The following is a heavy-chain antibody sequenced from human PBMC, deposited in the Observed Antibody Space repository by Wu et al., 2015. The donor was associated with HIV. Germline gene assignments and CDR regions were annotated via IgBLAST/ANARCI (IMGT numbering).Heavy chain of an antibody. V-gene: IGHV1-46*01. CDR3: ARDLTGYCSSTSCRGGYFDY. CDR2: INPSGGST. CDR1: GYTFTSYY. Sequence: QVQLVQSGAEVKKPGASVKVSCKASGYTFTSYYMHWVRQAPGQGLEWMGIINPSGGSTSYAQKFQGRVTMTRDTSTSTVYMELSSLRSEDTAVYYCARDLTGYCSSTSCRGGYFDYWARERWSPSPQ. J-gene: IGHJ4*02. D-gene: IGHD2-2*01.